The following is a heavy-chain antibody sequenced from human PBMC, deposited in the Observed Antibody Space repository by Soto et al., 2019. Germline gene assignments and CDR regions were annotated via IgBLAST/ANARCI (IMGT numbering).Heavy chain of an antibody. CDR1: GFSLSTSGVG. Sequence: QITLKESGPTLVKPTQTLTLTFTFSGFSLSTSGVGVGWIRQPPGKALEWLALIYWDDDKHYSPSLKSRLTITKDTSKNQVVFTMTNMVPVDTATYYCARMGRYYDILTGYSRTIDYWGQGTLVTVSS. CDR2: IYWDDDK. D-gene: IGHD3-9*01. CDR3: ARMGRYYDILTGYSRTIDY. J-gene: IGHJ4*02. V-gene: IGHV2-5*02.